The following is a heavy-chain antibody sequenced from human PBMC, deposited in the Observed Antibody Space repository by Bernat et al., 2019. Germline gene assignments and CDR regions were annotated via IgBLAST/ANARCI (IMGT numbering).Heavy chain of an antibody. CDR3: ATDRITRVGGVGVNLDY. D-gene: IGHD3-10*01. Sequence: QVQLVQSGAEVKKPGASVKVSCKVSGYTLTELSMHWVRQAPGKGLEWMGGFDPEDGETIYAQKFRGRVTIPEDTSTDTAYMERSSLRAENTAVESCATDRITRVGGVGVNLDYGGQGTLVTVSS. CDR1: GYTLTELS. CDR2: FDPEDGET. J-gene: IGHJ4*02. V-gene: IGHV1-24*01.